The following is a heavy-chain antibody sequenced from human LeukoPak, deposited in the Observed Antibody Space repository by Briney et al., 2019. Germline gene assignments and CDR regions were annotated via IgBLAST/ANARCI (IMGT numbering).Heavy chain of an antibody. CDR1: GGSISSSNW. Sequence: SGTLSLTCAVSGGSISSSNWWSWVRQPPGKGLEWIGEIYHSGSTNYNPSLKSRVTISVDESKNQFSLKLSSVTAADTAVYYCASATPYYDILTGYGDYYYGMDVWGQGTTVTVSS. CDR2: IYHSGST. V-gene: IGHV4-4*02. CDR3: ASATPYYDILTGYGDYYYGMDV. J-gene: IGHJ6*02. D-gene: IGHD3-9*01.